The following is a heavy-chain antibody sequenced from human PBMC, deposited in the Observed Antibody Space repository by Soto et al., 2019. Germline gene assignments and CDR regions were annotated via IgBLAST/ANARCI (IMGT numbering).Heavy chain of an antibody. CDR3: ARGGFYYLLLAY. J-gene: IGHJ4*02. CDR2: INPNNADT. D-gene: IGHD1-26*01. Sequence: GASVKVSCKASGYTFTSYCMSWVRQAPGQGLEWMGWINPNNADTNYAQKFQGRVTMTRDTSISTVYMNLSRLRSDDTAVYYCARGGFYYLLLAYWGQGTLVTVSS. CDR1: GYTFTSYC. V-gene: IGHV1-2*02.